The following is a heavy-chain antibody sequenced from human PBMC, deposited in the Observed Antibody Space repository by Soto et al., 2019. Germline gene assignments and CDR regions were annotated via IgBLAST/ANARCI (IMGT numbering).Heavy chain of an antibody. V-gene: IGHV3-21*01. Sequence: EVQLVESGGGLVKPGGSLRLSCAASGFTFSSYSMNWVRQAPGKGLEWVSSISSSSSYIYYADSVKGRFTISRDNAKNSLYLQMNSLRAEDTAVYYCARDRKTGYYYGMDVWGQGTTVTVSS. CDR3: ARDRKTGYYYGMDV. CDR2: ISSSSSYI. D-gene: IGHD3-10*01. J-gene: IGHJ6*02. CDR1: GFTFSSYS.